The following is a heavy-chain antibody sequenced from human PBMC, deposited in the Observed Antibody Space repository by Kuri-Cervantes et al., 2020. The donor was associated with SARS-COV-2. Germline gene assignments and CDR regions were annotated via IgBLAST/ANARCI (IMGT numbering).Heavy chain of an antibody. CDR2: ISGSGGSS. J-gene: IGHJ4*02. CDR3: AKAAYYDYVPDY. D-gene: IGHD3-16*01. Sequence: GGSLRLSCAASGFTFSSYAMSWVRQAPGKGPEWVSAISGSGGSSYYADSVKGRFTISRDNSKNTLYLQMNSLRAEDTAVYYCAKAAYYDYVPDYWGQGTLVTVSS. V-gene: IGHV3-23*01. CDR1: GFTFSSYA.